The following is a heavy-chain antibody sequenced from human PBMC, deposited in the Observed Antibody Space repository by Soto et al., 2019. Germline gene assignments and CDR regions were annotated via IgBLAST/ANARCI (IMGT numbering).Heavy chain of an antibody. CDR3: AKVVLVADTPAVNYYFDY. CDR2: ISGRDGST. D-gene: IGHD2-15*01. J-gene: IGHJ4*02. Sequence: EVQLLESGGGLVQPGGSLRLSCSASGFTFSSYAMSWVRQAPGKGLEWVSAISGRDGSTYYADSVKGRFTISGDISKNTLYLQMNSLTAGDTAVYYCAKVVLVADTPAVNYYFDYWGQATLVTVSS. CDR1: GFTFSSYA. V-gene: IGHV3-23*01.